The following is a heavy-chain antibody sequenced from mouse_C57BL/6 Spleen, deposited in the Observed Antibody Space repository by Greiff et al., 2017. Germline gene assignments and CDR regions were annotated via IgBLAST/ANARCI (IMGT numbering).Heavy chain of an antibody. CDR2: IDPSDSYT. Sequence: QVQLQQSGAELVMPGASVKLSCKASGYTFTSYWMHWVKQRPGQGLEWIGEIDPSDSYTNYNQKFKGKSTLTVDKSSSTAYMQLSSLTSEDSAVYYCARVRTGTYYYAMDYWGQGTSVTVSS. CDR3: ARVRTGTYYYAMDY. J-gene: IGHJ4*01. V-gene: IGHV1-69*01. D-gene: IGHD4-1*01. CDR1: GYTFTSYW.